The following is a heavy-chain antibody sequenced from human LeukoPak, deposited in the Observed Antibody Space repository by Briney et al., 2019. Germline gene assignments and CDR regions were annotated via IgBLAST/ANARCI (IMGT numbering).Heavy chain of an antibody. CDR3: ATDCAGNSVPDY. CDR1: GYTFTGYY. CDR2: INPNSGGT. V-gene: IGHV1-2*02. J-gene: IGHJ4*02. D-gene: IGHD4-23*01. Sequence: GASVKVSCKASGYTFTGYYMHWVRQAPGQGLEWMGWINPNSGGTNYAQKFQGRVTMTRDASISTAYMELSWLRSDDTALYYCATDCAGNSVPDYWGQGTLVTVSS.